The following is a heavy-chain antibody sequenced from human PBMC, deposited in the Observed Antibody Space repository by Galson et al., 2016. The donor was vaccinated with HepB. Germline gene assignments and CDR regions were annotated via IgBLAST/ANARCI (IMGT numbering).Heavy chain of an antibody. J-gene: IGHJ5*02. CDR2: ISSSSKTI. CDR3: ARDNSPGFSGYESPYSWVDP. D-gene: IGHD5-12*01. CDR1: GFTFSIYS. V-gene: IGHV3-48*02. Sequence: SLRLSCAASGFTFSIYSMNWVRQAPGKGLEWVAHISSSSKTIYYADSVKGRFTIPRDNAKNSLYLQMHSLRDEDTAVYSCARDNSPGFSGYESPYSWVDPWGQGTLVTGSS.